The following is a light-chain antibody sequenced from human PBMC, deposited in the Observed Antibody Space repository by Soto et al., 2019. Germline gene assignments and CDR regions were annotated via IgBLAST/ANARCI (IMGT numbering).Light chain of an antibody. V-gene: IGKV3-11*01. Sequence: EIVLTQSPATRSLSPGERATLSCRASQSISSSLAWYQQKPGQAPRLLIYDASSRATGFPARFSGSGSGTDFTLTICSLEPEDFAGYYCKPRSEWPRTFGQGTKVEIK. J-gene: IGKJ1*01. CDR2: DAS. CDR1: QSISSS. CDR3: KPRSEWPRT.